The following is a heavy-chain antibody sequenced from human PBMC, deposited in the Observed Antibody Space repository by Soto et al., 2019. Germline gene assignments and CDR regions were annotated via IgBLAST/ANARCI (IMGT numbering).Heavy chain of an antibody. CDR3: AKGLAGPHRAGMDV. V-gene: IGHV3-30*18. CDR1: GFTFSSYG. Sequence: VGSLRLSRAASGFTFSSYGMHWVHQAPGKGLEWVAVISYDGSNKYYADSVKGRFTISRDNSKNTLYLQMNSLRAEDTAVYYCAKGLAGPHRAGMDVWGQGTTVTVSS. J-gene: IGHJ6*02. CDR2: ISYDGSNK. D-gene: IGHD6-13*01.